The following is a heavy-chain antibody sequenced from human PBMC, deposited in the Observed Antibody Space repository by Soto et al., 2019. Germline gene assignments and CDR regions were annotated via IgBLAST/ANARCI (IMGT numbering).Heavy chain of an antibody. Sequence: PGGSLRLSCTASGITFISYGMHWVRQAPGKGLEWVAVISYDGINKYYADSVKGRFTVSRDNFKNAAFLQMNSLRDEDTALYYCARDFSRGGSGYYPFDSWGQGTLVTVSS. CDR3: ARDFSRGGSGYYPFDS. CDR1: GITFISYG. V-gene: IGHV3-30*03. CDR2: ISYDGINK. D-gene: IGHD3-22*01. J-gene: IGHJ4*02.